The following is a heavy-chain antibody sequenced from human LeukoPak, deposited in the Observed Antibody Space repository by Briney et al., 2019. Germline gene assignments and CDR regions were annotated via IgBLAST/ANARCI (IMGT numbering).Heavy chain of an antibody. V-gene: IGHV3-7*01. CDR2: IKQDGSEK. J-gene: IGHJ3*02. CDR3: ASYGGNSGGAFDI. D-gene: IGHD4-23*01. CDR1: GFTFSSYW. Sequence: PGGSLRLSCAASGFTFSSYWMSWVRQAPGKGLEWVANIKQDGSEKYHVDSVKGRFTISRDNAKNSLYLQMNSLRAEDTAVYYWASYGGNSGGAFDIWGKGTMVTVSS.